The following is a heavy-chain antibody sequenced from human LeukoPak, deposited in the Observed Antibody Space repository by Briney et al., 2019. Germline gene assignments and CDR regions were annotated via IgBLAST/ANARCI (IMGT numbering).Heavy chain of an antibody. Sequence: GGSLRLSCAASGVTFSRYGMHWVRQAPGKGLEWVAFIRYDGSNKYYADSVKGRFTISRDNSKNTLYLQMSSLRVEDEALYYCAKESGDRFEAFDIWGQGTMVTVSS. J-gene: IGHJ3*02. V-gene: IGHV3-30*02. CDR3: AKESGDRFEAFDI. CDR2: IRYDGSNK. D-gene: IGHD1-26*01. CDR1: GVTFSRYG.